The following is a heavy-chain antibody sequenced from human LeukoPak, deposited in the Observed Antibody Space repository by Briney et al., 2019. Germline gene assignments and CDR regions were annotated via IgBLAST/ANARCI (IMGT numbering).Heavy chain of an antibody. CDR3: ARRLYHWNYLDY. V-gene: IGHV4-39*01. CDR1: GASISSDSYY. D-gene: IGHD1-20*01. J-gene: IGHJ4*02. CDR2: IYDSGTA. Sequence: SETLSLTCTVSGASISSDSYYWGWIRQPPGKGLEWVGSIYDSGTAYYNPSLSSRVTMSVDTSKNQFSLRLFSVTAADTAVYYCARRLYHWNYLDYWGQGTLVTVSS.